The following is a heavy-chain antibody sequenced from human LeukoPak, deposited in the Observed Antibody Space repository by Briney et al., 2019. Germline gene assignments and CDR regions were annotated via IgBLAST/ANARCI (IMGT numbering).Heavy chain of an antibody. D-gene: IGHD1-26*01. V-gene: IGHV1-18*04. CDR2: ISAYNGNT. Sequence: ASVKVSCKASGYTFTGYYMHWVRQAPGQGLEWMGWISAYNGNTNYAQKLQGRVTMTTDTSTSIAYMELRSLRSDDTAVYYCAREGELRGYFDYWGQGTLVTVSS. J-gene: IGHJ4*02. CDR3: AREGELRGYFDY. CDR1: GYTFTGYY.